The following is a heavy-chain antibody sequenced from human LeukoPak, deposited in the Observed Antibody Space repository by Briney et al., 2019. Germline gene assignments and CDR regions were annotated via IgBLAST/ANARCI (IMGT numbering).Heavy chain of an antibody. Sequence: SETLSLTCTVSGGSISSYYWSWIRQPPGKGLEWIGYMHYSGSTDYNPSLKSRGTISVDTSKNQFSLNLSSVTAADTAVYYCARGKGADYWGQGTLVTVSS. CDR2: MHYSGST. V-gene: IGHV4-59*01. CDR3: ARGKGADY. D-gene: IGHD3-16*01. J-gene: IGHJ4*02. CDR1: GGSISSYY.